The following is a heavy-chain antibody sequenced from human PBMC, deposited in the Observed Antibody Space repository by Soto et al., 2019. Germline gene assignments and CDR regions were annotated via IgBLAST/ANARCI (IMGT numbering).Heavy chain of an antibody. D-gene: IGHD1-26*01. CDR1: GGSISSYY. CDR2: IYYSGST. Sequence: SETLSLTCTVSGGSISSYYWGWIRRPPGKGLEWIGSIYYSGSTYYNPSLKSRVTISVDTSKNQFSLKLTSVTAADTAVYYCARRWSNCFDCWGQGTLVTVCS. V-gene: IGHV4-39*01. CDR3: ARRWSNCFDC. J-gene: IGHJ4*02.